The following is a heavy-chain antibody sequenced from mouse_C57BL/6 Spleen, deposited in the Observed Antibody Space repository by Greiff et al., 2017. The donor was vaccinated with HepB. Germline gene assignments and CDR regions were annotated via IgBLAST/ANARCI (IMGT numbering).Heavy chain of an antibody. CDR2: FYPGSGSI. J-gene: IGHJ3*01. Sequence: QVQLKQSGAELVKPGASVKLSCKASGYTFTEYTIHWVKQRSGQGLEWIGWFYPGSGSIKYNEKFKDKATLTADKSSSTVYMELSRLTSEDSAVYFCARNEEMGGGVYYDYDWFAYWGQGTLVTVSA. CDR3: ARNEEMGGGVYYDYDWFAY. V-gene: IGHV1-62-2*01. D-gene: IGHD2-4*01. CDR1: GYTFTEYT.